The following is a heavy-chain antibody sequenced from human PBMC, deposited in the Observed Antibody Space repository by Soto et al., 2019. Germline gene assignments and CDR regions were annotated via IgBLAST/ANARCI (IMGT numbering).Heavy chain of an antibody. J-gene: IGHJ6*02. CDR3: ARDWNFGNYGLDV. CDR2: IYYSGRT. V-gene: IGHV4-61*01. CDR1: GGSVSSDRYY. D-gene: IGHD1-7*01. Sequence: SDTLSLTSTVSGGSVSSDRYYWSWIRHPPGKGLEWIGYIYYSGRTDYNPSLKSRVTISLDTSKNQFSLKLSSVTAADTAVYYCARDWNFGNYGLDVWGQGTSVTVSS.